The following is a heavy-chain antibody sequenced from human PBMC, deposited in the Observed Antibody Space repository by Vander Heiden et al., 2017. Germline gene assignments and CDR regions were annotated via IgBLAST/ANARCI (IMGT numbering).Heavy chain of an antibody. D-gene: IGHD2-15*01. Sequence: QVQLQESGPGLVKPSETLSLTCTASGGSISSYYLSWSRQPAGKRLEWIGRIYTSGTKKYNPSLKSRVTMSVDTPKNQFSLKLSSVTAADTAVYYCARGTYSDYYYGMDVWGQGTTVTVSS. CDR2: IYTSGTK. CDR1: GGSISSYY. J-gene: IGHJ6*02. V-gene: IGHV4-4*07. CDR3: ARGTYSDYYYGMDV.